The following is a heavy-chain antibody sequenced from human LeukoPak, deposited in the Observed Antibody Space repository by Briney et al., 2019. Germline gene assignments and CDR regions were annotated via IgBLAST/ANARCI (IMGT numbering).Heavy chain of an antibody. J-gene: IGHJ4*02. D-gene: IGHD1-26*01. CDR1: GFTFSSYS. CDR2: ISSSSSTI. CDR3: ARDRWELDY. Sequence: GGSLRLSCAASGFTFSSYSMNWVRQAPGKGLEWVSYISSSSSTIYYADSVKGRFTISRDNAKNSLYLQINSLRAEDTAVYYCARDRWELDYWGQGTLVTVSS. V-gene: IGHV3-48*01.